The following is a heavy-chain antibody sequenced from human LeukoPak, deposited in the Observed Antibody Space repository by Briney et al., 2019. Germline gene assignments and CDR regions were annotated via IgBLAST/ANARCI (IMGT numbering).Heavy chain of an antibody. CDR1: GYNFPIYW. D-gene: IGHD6-13*01. J-gene: IGHJ6*03. CDR3: ARQGAAGKYYYYYMDV. V-gene: IGHV5-51*01. Sequence: GESLKISCQGSGYNFPIYWIGWVRQMPGQGLERMGIIYPGDSNTIYGPSFQGQVTISADKSINTAYLEWSSLKASDTAIYYCARQGAAGKYYYYYMDVWGKGTTVTVSS. CDR2: IYPGDSNT.